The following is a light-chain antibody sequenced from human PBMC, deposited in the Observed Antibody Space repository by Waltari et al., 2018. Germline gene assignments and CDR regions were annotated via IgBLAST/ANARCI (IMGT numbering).Light chain of an antibody. CDR3: QSYDSSLGGSRL. CDR1: SSNIGAGYD. CDR2: GNT. V-gene: IGLV1-40*01. J-gene: IGLJ3*02. Sequence: QSVLTQPPSVSGAPGQRVTISCTGSSSNIGAGYDFHWYQQFQGAAPKLLMYGNTRRPGGAQDRLCGSKSGTTASVAITGFQPEDEADYYCQSYDSSLGGSRLFGGGTKLTVL.